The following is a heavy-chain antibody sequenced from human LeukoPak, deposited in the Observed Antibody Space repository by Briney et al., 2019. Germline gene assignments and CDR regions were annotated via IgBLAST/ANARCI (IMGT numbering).Heavy chain of an antibody. V-gene: IGHV4-34*01. D-gene: IGHD3-10*01. CDR3: ARVRYGSGSRIHNWFDP. J-gene: IGHJ5*02. CDR1: GGSFSGYY. CDR2: INHSGST. Sequence: SETLSLTCAVYGGSFSGYYWSWIRQPPGKGLEWIGEINHSGSTNYNPSLKSRVTISVDTSKNQFSLKLSSVTAADTAVYYCARVRYGSGSRIHNWFDPWGQGTLVTVSS.